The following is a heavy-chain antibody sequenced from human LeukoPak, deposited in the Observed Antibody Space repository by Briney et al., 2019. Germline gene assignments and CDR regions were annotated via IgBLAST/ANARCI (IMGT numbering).Heavy chain of an antibody. D-gene: IGHD3-22*01. Sequence: SETLSLTCAVSGGSISSGGYSWSWIRQPPGKGLEWIGYIYHSGSTYYNPSLKSRVTISVDRSKNQFSLKLSSVTAADTAVYYCARGHYDSSGYYFVDYWGQGTLVTVSS. V-gene: IGHV4-30-2*01. CDR2: IYHSGST. CDR1: GGSISSGGYS. J-gene: IGHJ4*02. CDR3: ARGHYDSSGYYFVDY.